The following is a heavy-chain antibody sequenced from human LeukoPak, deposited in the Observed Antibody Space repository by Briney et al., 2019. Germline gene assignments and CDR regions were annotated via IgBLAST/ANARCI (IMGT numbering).Heavy chain of an antibody. CDR1: GFTFSSYA. Sequence: PGGSLRLSCAASGFTFSSYAMHWVRQAPGKGPEWVAVISYDGSNKYYADSVKGRFTISRDNSKNTLYLQMNSLRAEDTAVYYCARDSDGYNPPDYWGQGTLVTVSS. V-gene: IGHV3-30-3*01. D-gene: IGHD5-24*01. J-gene: IGHJ4*02. CDR2: ISYDGSNK. CDR3: ARDSDGYNPPDY.